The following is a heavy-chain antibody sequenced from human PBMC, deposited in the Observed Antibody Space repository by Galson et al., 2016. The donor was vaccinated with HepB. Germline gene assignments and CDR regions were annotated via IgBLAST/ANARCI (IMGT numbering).Heavy chain of an antibody. Sequence: SLRLSCAASGFAFSNYSMSWVRQAPGKGLEWVSEITGSGNKTYYADSVKGRFTISRDNSKNTLFVQMSSLRAEDTAVYYCAKLGLTVATFHYWGQGTLVTGSS. D-gene: IGHD5-12*01. CDR1: GFAFSNYS. CDR3: AKLGLTVATFHY. V-gene: IGHV3-23*01. CDR2: ITGSGNKT. J-gene: IGHJ4*02.